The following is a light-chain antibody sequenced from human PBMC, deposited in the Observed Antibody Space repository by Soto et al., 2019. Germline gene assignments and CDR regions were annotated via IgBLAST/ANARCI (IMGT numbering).Light chain of an antibody. Sequence: QSVLTQPPSASGTPGQRVTISCSGSSSKIGSNYVYWYQQLPGTAPKLLISRNNQRPSGVPDRFSGSKSGTSASLAISGLRSEDEADYYCAAWDDSLSGYVFGTGTKVTVL. J-gene: IGLJ1*01. V-gene: IGLV1-47*01. CDR2: RNN. CDR3: AAWDDSLSGYV. CDR1: SSKIGSNY.